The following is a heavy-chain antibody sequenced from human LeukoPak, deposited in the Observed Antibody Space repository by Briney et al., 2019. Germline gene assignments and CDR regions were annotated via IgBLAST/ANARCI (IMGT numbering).Heavy chain of an antibody. CDR1: GFSLSTSGMR. CDR2: IDWDDEK. Sequence: SGPTLVNPTQTLTLTCTFSGFSLSTSGMRVSWIRQPPGKALEWLARIDWDDEKFYSTSLRTRVTISKDTSKNHEVLTMTNMDPVDTATYYCARSWRTTADFDYWGQGTLVTVSS. V-gene: IGHV2-70*04. CDR3: ARSWRTTADFDY. J-gene: IGHJ4*02. D-gene: IGHD4-17*01.